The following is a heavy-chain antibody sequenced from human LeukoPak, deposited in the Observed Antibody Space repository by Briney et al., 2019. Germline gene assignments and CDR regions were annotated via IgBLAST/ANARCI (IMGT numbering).Heavy chain of an antibody. Sequence: ETLSLICAVYGGSFSGYYWSWIRQPPGKGLEWIGEINHSGSTNYNPSLKSRVTISVDTSKNQFSLKLSSVTAADTAVYYCARGFTYYYGSGSHPPDDWGQGTLVTVSS. CDR2: INHSGST. CDR1: GGSFSGYY. J-gene: IGHJ4*02. D-gene: IGHD3-10*01. CDR3: ARGFTYYYGSGSHPPDD. V-gene: IGHV4-34*01.